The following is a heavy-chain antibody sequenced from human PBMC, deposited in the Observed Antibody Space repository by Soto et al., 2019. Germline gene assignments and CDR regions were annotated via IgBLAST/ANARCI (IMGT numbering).Heavy chain of an antibody. CDR3: ARGSGGGFDY. CDR2: IIPIIGIA. J-gene: IGHJ4*02. V-gene: IGHV1-69*02. Sequence: QVQLVQSGAEVKKPGSSVKVSCKASGGTFSSYIISWVRQAPGQGPEWMGRIIPIIGIANYAQKFKGTVTITADKATSTAYMELSSLRGEDTAVYDCARGSGGGFDYWGQGTLVTVSS. D-gene: IGHD1-26*01. CDR1: GGTFSSYI.